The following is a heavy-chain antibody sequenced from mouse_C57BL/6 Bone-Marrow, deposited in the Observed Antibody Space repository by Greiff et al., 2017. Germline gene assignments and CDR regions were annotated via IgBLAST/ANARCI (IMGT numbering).Heavy chain of an antibody. V-gene: IGHV1-61*01. Sequence: QVQLQQPGAELVRPGSSVKLSCKASGYTFTSYWMDWVKQRPGQGLEWIGNIYPSDSETHYNQKFKDKATLTVDKSSSTAYMQLSSLTSEDSAVYYCARECRARDDWGQGTSVTVSS. CDR1: GYTFTSYW. CDR3: ARECRARDD. J-gene: IGHJ4*01. CDR2: IYPSDSET.